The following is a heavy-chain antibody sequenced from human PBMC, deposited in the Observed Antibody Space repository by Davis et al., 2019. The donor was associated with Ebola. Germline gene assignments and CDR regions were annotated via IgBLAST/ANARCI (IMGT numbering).Heavy chain of an antibody. Sequence: PGGSLRLSCTDSVITFSSYAMTWVRQAPGKGLEWVSAISSNGGSTYYADSVKGRFTISRDNSKNTLYLQMSSLRAEDTAVYYCVKTQFLEWSYGLDVWGQGTTVTVSS. CDR1: VITFSSYA. J-gene: IGHJ6*02. D-gene: IGHD3-3*01. CDR2: ISSNGGST. CDR3: VKTQFLEWSYGLDV. V-gene: IGHV3-64D*06.